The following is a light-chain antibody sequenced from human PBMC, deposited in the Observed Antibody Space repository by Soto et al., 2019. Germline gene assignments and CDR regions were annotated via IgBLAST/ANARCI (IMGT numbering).Light chain of an antibody. CDR3: QQYTNTNNPWM. J-gene: IGKJ1*01. CDR2: DDS. V-gene: IGKV1-5*01. Sequence: DIQVTQSPPTLSASVGDRVTITCRASQTISTWMAWYQQKPGKAPKLLVYDDSTLQSGVASRFSGSGSGTEFTLIISGLQPDDSATYYCQQYTNTNNPWMFGQGTKVDI. CDR1: QTISTW.